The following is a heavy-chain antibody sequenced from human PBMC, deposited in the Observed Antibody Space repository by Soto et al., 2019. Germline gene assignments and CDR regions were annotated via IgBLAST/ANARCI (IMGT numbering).Heavy chain of an antibody. V-gene: IGHV1-18*01. CDR3: ARDLVLLWFGELSLSPAIDY. CDR2: ISAYNGNT. CDR1: GYTFTSYG. Sequence: GASVKVSCKASGYTFTSYGISWVRQAPGQGLEWMGWISAYNGNTNYAQKLQGRVTTTTDTSTSTAYMELRSLRSDDTAVYYCARDLVLLWFGELSLSPAIDYWGQGTLVTVS. J-gene: IGHJ4*02. D-gene: IGHD3-10*01.